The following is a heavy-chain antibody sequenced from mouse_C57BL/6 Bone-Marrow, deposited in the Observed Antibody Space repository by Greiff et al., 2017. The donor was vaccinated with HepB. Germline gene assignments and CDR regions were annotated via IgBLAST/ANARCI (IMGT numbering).Heavy chain of an antibody. J-gene: IGHJ1*03. Sequence: QVQLQQSGAELMKPGASVNLSCKATGYTFTGYWIEWVKQRPGHGLEWIGDIYPGSGSTNYNEKFKSKATLTVDTSSSTAYMQLSSLTSEDSAVYYCARSYYGSSYWYFDVWGTGTTVTVSS. CDR2: IYPGSGST. V-gene: IGHV1-9*01. D-gene: IGHD1-1*01. CDR1: GYTFTGYW. CDR3: ARSYYGSSYWYFDV.